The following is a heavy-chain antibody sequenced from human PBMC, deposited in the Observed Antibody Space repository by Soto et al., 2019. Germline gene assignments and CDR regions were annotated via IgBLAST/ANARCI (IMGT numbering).Heavy chain of an antibody. V-gene: IGHV4-59*12. CDR2: ICNSGTT. CDR1: GGSIRSYC. J-gene: IGHJ4*02. Sequence: PSETLSLTCTVSGGSIRSYCWTWIRQPPGEGLEWIGCICNSGTTNYNPSLNSRVTISIDTYKNQFSLQLSSVTVADTAVYYCATDVAVAGFDYWGQGTLVTVSS. D-gene: IGHD6-19*01. CDR3: ATDVAVAGFDY.